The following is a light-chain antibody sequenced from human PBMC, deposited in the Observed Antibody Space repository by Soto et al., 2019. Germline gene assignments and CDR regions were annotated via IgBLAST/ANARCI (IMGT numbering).Light chain of an antibody. CDR1: QDISNY. Sequence: QMTESPSPLSASVGDRGTIAWQASQDISNYLNWYQRKPGKAPKLLIYKESSLESGVQSRFSGSGSGTEFTLTISSLKPDDFATYYCKQYKAYRKCGNGPKV. V-gene: IGKV1-5*03. CDR2: KES. J-gene: IGKJ1*01. CDR3: KQYKAYRK.